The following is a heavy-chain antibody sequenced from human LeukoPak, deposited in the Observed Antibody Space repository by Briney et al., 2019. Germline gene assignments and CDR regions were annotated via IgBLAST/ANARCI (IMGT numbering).Heavy chain of an antibody. V-gene: IGHV1-8*01. D-gene: IGHD3-9*01. CDR1: GYTFTSYD. CDR3: ASRATKALTDYYKDMDV. J-gene: IGHJ6*02. Sequence: ASVKVSCKASGYTFTSYDINWVRQATGQGPEWMGWMNPNSGNTGYAQKYLGRVTMTRNTSISTAYMELSSLRSEDTAVYYCASRATKALTDYYKDMDVWGQGTTVTVSS. CDR2: MNPNSGNT.